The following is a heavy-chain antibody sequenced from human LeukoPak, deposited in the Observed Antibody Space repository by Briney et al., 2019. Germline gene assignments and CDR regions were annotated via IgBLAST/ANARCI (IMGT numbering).Heavy chain of an antibody. Sequence: GGSLRLSCAASGFTFSSYWMHWVRQAPGKGLVWVSRINSDGSSTSYADSVKGRFTISRDNAKNTLYLQMNSLRAEDTAVYYCARSVGATGDFDYWGQGTLVTVSP. J-gene: IGHJ4*02. CDR3: ARSVGATGDFDY. D-gene: IGHD1-26*01. V-gene: IGHV3-74*01. CDR1: GFTFSSYW. CDR2: INSDGSST.